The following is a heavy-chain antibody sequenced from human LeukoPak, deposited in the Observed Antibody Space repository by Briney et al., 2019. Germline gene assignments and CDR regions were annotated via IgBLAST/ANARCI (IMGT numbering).Heavy chain of an antibody. J-gene: IGHJ5*02. CDR2: INHSGST. V-gene: IGHV4-34*01. Sequence: SETLSLTCAVYGGSFSGYYWSWIRQPPGKGLEWIGEINHSGSTNYNPSLKSRVTISVDTSKNQLSLKLSSVTAADTAVYYCASGPHDYGDLNNWFDPWGQGTLVTVSS. D-gene: IGHD4-17*01. CDR1: GGSFSGYY. CDR3: ASGPHDYGDLNNWFDP.